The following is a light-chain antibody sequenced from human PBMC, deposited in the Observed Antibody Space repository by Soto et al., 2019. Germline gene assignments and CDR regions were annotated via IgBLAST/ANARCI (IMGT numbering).Light chain of an antibody. J-gene: IGLJ2*01. V-gene: IGLV2-14*01. CDR3: SSYTGSTTLVV. Sequence: QSALTQPASVSGSPGQSITISCIGSSSDVGSYNSVSWYQQHPGKAPKLMIYEVSNRPSGVSNRFSGSKSGNTASLTISGLQAEDEADYYCSSYTGSTTLVVFGGGTKLTVL. CDR1: SSDVGSYNS. CDR2: EVS.